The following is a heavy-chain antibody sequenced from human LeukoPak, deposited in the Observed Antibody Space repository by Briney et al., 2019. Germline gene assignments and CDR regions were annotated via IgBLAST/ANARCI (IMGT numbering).Heavy chain of an antibody. J-gene: IGHJ4*02. CDR1: AYTFTSYA. D-gene: IGHD6-13*01. V-gene: IGHV1-3*02. CDR3: ARRGYSSSWPLDY. CDR2: TNAGNGNT. Sequence: ASVNVSCKASAYTFTSYAMHWVRQAPAQRLELMGWTNAGNGNTKYSQEVQGRVTITRDTSATTAYMELSSLRSEDLAVYYCARRGYSSSWPLDYWGQGTLVTVSS.